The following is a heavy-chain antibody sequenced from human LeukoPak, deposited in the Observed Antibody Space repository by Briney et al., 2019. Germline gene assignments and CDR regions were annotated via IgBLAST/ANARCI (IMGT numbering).Heavy chain of an antibody. CDR1: GFTFDDYA. CDR2: ISWNSGSI. J-gene: IGHJ6*02. D-gene: IGHD3-10*01. CDR3: ARDITYYYGSGTTYYYGMDV. V-gene: IGHV3-9*01. Sequence: GRSLRLSCAASGFTFDDYAMHWVRQAPGKGLEWVSGISWNSGSIGYADSVKGRFTISRDNAKNSLYLQMNSLRAEDTAVYYCARDITYYYGSGTTYYYGMDVWGQGTTVTVSS.